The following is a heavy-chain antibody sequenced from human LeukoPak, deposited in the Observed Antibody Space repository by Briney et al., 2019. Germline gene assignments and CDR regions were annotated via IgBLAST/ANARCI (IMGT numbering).Heavy chain of an antibody. CDR2: IRQDGSAK. CDR1: GFTLSDYW. J-gene: IGHJ4*02. D-gene: IGHD2-2*01. Sequence: GESLRLSCTASGFTLSDYWMTWVRQAPGKGLEWVANIRQDGSAKYYVDSVKGRFTIYRDNAKNSLYLQMDSLRVEDTATYYCARWRGSTSERSDYWGQGTLVTVSS. CDR3: ARWRGSTSERSDY. V-gene: IGHV3-7*01.